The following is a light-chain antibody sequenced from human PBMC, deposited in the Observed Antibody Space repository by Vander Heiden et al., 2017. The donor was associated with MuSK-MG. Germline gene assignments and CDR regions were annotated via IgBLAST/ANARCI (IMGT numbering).Light chain of an antibody. Sequence: EIVLTHSPATLPLSPGERATLSCRASQSVSSYLGWYQQKPGQAPRLLIYDASNRANGIPDRFSGSGSGTDFTLTISSLEPEDFAVYSVQQRSNLCTFGQGTQLEIK. V-gene: IGKV3-11*01. J-gene: IGKJ5*01. CDR2: DAS. CDR1: QSVSSY. CDR3: QQRSNLCT.